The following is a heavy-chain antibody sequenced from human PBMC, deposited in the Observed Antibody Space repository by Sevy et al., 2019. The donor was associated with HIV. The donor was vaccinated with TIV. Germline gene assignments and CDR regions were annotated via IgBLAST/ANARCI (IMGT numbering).Heavy chain of an antibody. CDR3: ARGGQQLVLGSRSYGMDV. Sequence: SETLSLTCAVYGGSFSGYYWSWIRQPPGKGLEWIGEINHSGSTNYNPSLKGRVTISVDTSKNQFSLKLSSVTAADTAVYYCARGGQQLVLGSRSYGMDVWGQGTTVTVSS. CDR2: INHSGST. D-gene: IGHD6-13*01. CDR1: GGSFSGYY. J-gene: IGHJ6*02. V-gene: IGHV4-34*01.